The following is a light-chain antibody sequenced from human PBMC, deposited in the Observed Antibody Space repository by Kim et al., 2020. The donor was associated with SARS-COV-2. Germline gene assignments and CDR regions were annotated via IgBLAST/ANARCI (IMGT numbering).Light chain of an antibody. CDR1: RSLGNIEGDTY. CDR2: EVS. J-gene: IGKJ4*01. V-gene: IGKV2-30*01. CDR3: LKSRNWPPT. Sequence: PSSSSGSGRRSLGNIEGDTYLSWFQQRPGHSPRRLINEVSIRDSWVPDRFSGSGSGTYFTLKISRVKAGDVGIYFCLKSRNWPPTFGGGTKVDIK.